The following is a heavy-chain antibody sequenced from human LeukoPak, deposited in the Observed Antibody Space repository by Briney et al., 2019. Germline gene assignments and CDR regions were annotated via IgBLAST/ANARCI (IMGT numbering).Heavy chain of an antibody. CDR1: GYTFTGYY. CDR3: AREDIVVVVAVTDAFDI. J-gene: IGHJ3*02. CDR2: INPNSGGT. D-gene: IGHD2-15*01. V-gene: IGHV1-2*02. Sequence: ASVKVSCKASGYTFTGYYMHWVRQAPGQGLEWMGWINPNSGGTNYAQKFQGRVTMTRDTSISTAYMELSRLRSDDTAVYYCAREDIVVVVAVTDAFDIWGQGTMVTVPS.